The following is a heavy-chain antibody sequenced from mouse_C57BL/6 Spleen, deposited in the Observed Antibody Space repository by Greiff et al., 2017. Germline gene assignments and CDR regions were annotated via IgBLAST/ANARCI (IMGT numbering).Heavy chain of an antibody. CDR1: GYTFTSYW. Sequence: VQLQQPGAELVRPGSSVKLSCKASGYTFTSYWMDWVKQRPGQGLEWIGNIYPSDSETHYNQKFKDKATLTVDKSSSTAYMQLSSLTSEDSAVYYCARTGGQYYFDYWGQGTTLTVSS. CDR3: ARTGGQYYFDY. J-gene: IGHJ2*01. V-gene: IGHV1-61*01. CDR2: IYPSDSET.